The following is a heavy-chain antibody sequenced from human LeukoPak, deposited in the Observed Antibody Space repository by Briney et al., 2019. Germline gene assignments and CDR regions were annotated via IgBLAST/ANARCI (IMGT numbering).Heavy chain of an antibody. CDR2: INYRGST. CDR1: GGSISSGDYY. J-gene: IGHJ5*02. Sequence: SETLSLTCTVSGGSISSGDYYWSWIRQPPGKGLEWIGYINYRGSTYYNPSLKSRVTISVDTSKNQFSLKLSSVTAADTAVYCCARRQRRPEQNWFDPWGQGTLVSVSS. CDR3: ARRQRRPEQNWFDP. V-gene: IGHV4-30-4*08. D-gene: IGHD1-14*01.